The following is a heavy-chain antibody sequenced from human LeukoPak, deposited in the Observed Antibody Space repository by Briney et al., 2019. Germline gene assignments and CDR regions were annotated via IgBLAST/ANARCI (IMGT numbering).Heavy chain of an antibody. D-gene: IGHD5-18*01. Sequence: ASVKVSCKTSGFTFSAYYMHWVRQAPGQGLEWMGWINPNSGGTNYAQKFQGRVTMTRDTSISTAYMELSRLRSDDTAVYYCARVPRGYSYGYAFDIWGQGTMVTVSS. CDR2: INPNSGGT. J-gene: IGHJ3*02. V-gene: IGHV1-2*02. CDR3: ARVPRGYSYGYAFDI. CDR1: GFTFSAYY.